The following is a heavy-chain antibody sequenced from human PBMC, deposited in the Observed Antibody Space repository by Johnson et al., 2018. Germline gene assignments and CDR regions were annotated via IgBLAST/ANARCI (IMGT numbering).Heavy chain of an antibody. V-gene: IGHV3-13*01. CDR1: GFTFSRSD. CDR2: IGTGGDT. CDR3: ARDLLYGDGYYYMDV. D-gene: IGHD4-17*01. J-gene: IGHJ6*03. Sequence: VQLVESGGGLVQPGGSLRLSCEASGFTFSRSDMHWVRQVPGKGLEWVSAIGTGGDTYYPDSVTGRFIISRENANNSLYLQMNSPGVGDTAVYFCARDLLYGDGYYYMDVWGRGTTVTVSS.